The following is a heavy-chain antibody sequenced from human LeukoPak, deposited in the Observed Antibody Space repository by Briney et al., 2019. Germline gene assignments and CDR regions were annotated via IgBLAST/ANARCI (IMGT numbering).Heavy chain of an antibody. CDR3: ATNTGTVFDY. V-gene: IGHV4-59*01. CDR2: VYYSGST. D-gene: IGHD7-27*01. Sequence: TSETLSLTCSISSGFITAYDWSWIRQPHGKGLEWIGYVYYSGSTEYNPSLRSRVTISLDMSTHQFSLNLTSVTAADTAVYYCATNTGTVFDYWGQGALVTVSS. J-gene: IGHJ4*02. CDR1: SGFITAYD.